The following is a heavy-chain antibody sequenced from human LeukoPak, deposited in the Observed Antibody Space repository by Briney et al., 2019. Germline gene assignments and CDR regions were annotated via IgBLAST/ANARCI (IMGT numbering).Heavy chain of an antibody. CDR2: INPNSGGT. CDR3: ARAGRITIFGVVIIGNNWFDP. V-gene: IGHV1-2*06. J-gene: IGHJ5*02. D-gene: IGHD3-3*01. CDR1: GYTFTGYY. Sequence: GASVKVSCKASGYTFTGYYMHWVRQAPGQGLEWMGRINPNSGGTNYAQKFQGRVTITRNTSISTAYMELSSLRSEDTAVYYCARAGRITIFGVVIIGNNWFDPWGQGTLVTVS.